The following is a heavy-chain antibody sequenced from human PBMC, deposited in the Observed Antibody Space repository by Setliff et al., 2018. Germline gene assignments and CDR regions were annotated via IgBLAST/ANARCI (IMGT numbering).Heavy chain of an antibody. Sequence: SETLSLTCAVSGGSISSGYYWGWIRQPPGKGLEWIGSIYHSGSTYYNPSLKSRVTISVDTSKNQFSLKLSSVTAADTAVYYCARVRYKYCGGDCYSASFDYWGQGKLVTVSS. V-gene: IGHV4-38-2*01. CDR1: GGSISSGYY. CDR2: IYHSGST. J-gene: IGHJ4*02. D-gene: IGHD2-21*01. CDR3: ARVRYKYCGGDCYSASFDY.